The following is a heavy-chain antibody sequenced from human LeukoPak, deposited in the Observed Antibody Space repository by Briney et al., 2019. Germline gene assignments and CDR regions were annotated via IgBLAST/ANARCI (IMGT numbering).Heavy chain of an antibody. J-gene: IGHJ6*03. V-gene: IGHV4-61*02. CDR2: FYTSGST. CDR1: GGSISSGTYY. Sequence: SETLSLTCTVSGGSISSGTYYWSWIRQPAGKGLEWIGRFYTSGSTNYNPSLKSRVTISVDTSKNQFSLKLNSVTAADTAIYYCARGNMWDYRRYYYYMDVWGKGITVTVSS. CDR3: ARGNMWDYRRYYYYMDV. D-gene: IGHD4-11*01.